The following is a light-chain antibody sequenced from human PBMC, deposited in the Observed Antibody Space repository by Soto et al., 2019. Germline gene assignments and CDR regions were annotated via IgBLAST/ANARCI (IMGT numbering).Light chain of an antibody. J-gene: IGKJ1*01. Sequence: DIQMTQSPSSLSASVGDRVTITCRASQGISNSLAWYQQKPGKVPKLLIYAASTLQSGVPSRFSGSGSGTDFTLTISSLQPDDVATYYCQKYNSAPWTFGQGTTVEIK. CDR1: QGISNS. CDR2: AAS. CDR3: QKYNSAPWT. V-gene: IGKV1-27*01.